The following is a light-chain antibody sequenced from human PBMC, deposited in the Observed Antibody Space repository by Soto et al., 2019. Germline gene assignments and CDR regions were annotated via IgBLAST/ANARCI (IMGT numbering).Light chain of an antibody. J-gene: IGKJ4*01. CDR2: GAS. CDR1: QSVSSN. V-gene: IGKV3-15*01. CDR3: QQYNNWPPLT. Sequence: EVVMTQSPATLSVSPGEGATLSCRASQSVSSNLAWYQLKPGQAPRLLIYGASTRATGIPARFSGSGSGTEFTLTISNLQSEDFAVYYCQQYNNWPPLTFGGGTKVDI.